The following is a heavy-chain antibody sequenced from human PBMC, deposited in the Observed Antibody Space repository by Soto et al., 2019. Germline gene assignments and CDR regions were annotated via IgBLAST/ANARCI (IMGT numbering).Heavy chain of an antibody. CDR3: ARTETSMMHYYFDY. D-gene: IGHD3-22*01. J-gene: IGHJ4*02. CDR1: GGSISSGGYS. CDR2: SYHSGCT. V-gene: IGHV4-30-2*01. Sequence: QLQLQESGSGLVKPSQTLSLTCAVSGGSISSGGYSWTWIRQPPGKGLEWIGYSYHSGCTYYNPPLKSRVTISVDRSKNKFSLKLSSVTAADTAVYYCARTETSMMHYYFDYCGQGTLVTVSS.